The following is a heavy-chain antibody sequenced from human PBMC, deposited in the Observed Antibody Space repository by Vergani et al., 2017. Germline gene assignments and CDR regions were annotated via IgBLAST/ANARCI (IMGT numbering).Heavy chain of an antibody. CDR1: GFTLSNYD. V-gene: IGHV3-33*05. J-gene: IGHJ4*02. CDR2: IQFDGSNQ. CDR3: GRRASIIDY. D-gene: IGHD2-21*01. Sequence: QVQLVESGGGVVQRGGSLRLSCATSGFTLSNYDMQWIRQGPGKGLEFVAFIQFDGSNQYYADSVKGRFTLSRDFSKNTLYLQMNRLRVDDTAVYYCGRRASIIDYWGQGTLVSVSS.